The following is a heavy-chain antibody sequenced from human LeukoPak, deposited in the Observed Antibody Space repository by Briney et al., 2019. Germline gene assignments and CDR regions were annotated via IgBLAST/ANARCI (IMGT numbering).Heavy chain of an antibody. CDR3: ARDGIVGASWAYFDY. V-gene: IGHV4-38-2*02. CDR1: GYSTNSAYY. D-gene: IGHD1-26*01. J-gene: IGHJ4*02. Sequence: SETLSLTCTVSGYSTNSAYYWGWIRQPPGKGLEWIGSIYYSGSTYYNPSLKSRVTISVDTSKNQFSLKLSSVTAADTAVYYCARDGIVGASWAYFDYWGQGTLVTVSS. CDR2: IYYSGST.